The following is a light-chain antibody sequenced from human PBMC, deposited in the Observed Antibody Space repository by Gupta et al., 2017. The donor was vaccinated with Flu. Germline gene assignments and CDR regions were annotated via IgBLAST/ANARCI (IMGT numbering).Light chain of an antibody. V-gene: IGLV2-14*04. CDR2: DVS. CDR3: SSYTSSSTVV. J-gene: IGLJ2*01. Sequence: TSSDVGGYNYVSWYQQHPGKAPKLMIYDVSNRPSGVSNRFSGSKSGNTASLTISGLQAEDKADYYCSSYTSSSTVVFGGGTKLTVL. CDR1: SSDVGGYNY.